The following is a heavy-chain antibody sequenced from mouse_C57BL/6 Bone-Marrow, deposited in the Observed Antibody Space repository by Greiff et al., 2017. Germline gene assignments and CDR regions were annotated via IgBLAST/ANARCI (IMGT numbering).Heavy chain of an antibody. CDR2: ISDGGSYT. D-gene: IGHD1-1*01. J-gene: IGHJ2*01. V-gene: IGHV5-4*03. Sequence: EVKLMESGGGLVKPGGSLKLSCAASGFTFSSYAMSWVRQTPEKRLEWVATISDGGSYTYYPDNVKGRFTISRDNAKNNLYLQMSHLKSEDTAMYYCARVVYYYGSSFDYWGQGPTLTVSS. CDR1: GFTFSSYA. CDR3: ARVVYYYGSSFDY.